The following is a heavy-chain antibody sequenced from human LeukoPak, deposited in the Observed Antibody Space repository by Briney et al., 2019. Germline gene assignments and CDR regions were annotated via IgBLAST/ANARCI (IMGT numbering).Heavy chain of an antibody. J-gene: IGHJ4*02. Sequence: SETLSLTCTVSGGSISSSSYYWGWIRQPPGKGLEWIGSIYYSGSTYYNPSLKSRVTISVDTSKNQFSLELSSVTAADTAVYYCARPSETSIAARRWDFDYWGQGTLVTVSS. CDR1: GGSISSSSYY. CDR3: ARPSETSIAARRWDFDY. D-gene: IGHD6-6*01. CDR2: IYYSGST. V-gene: IGHV4-39*01.